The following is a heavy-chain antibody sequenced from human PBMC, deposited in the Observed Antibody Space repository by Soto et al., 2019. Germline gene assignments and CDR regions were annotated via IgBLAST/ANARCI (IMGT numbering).Heavy chain of an antibody. CDR2: INPNSGGT. V-gene: IGHV1-2*02. CDR1: GYTFTGYY. J-gene: IGHJ3*02. D-gene: IGHD3-22*01. CDR3: ASVPRLQPYYYDSRAFDI. Sequence: GASVKVSCKASGYTFTGYYIHWVRQAPGQGLEWMGWINPNSGGTSFAQKFQGRVTMSRDTSITTAYMELNSLRSDDTAVYYCASVPRLQPYYYDSRAFDIWGQGTMVTVSS.